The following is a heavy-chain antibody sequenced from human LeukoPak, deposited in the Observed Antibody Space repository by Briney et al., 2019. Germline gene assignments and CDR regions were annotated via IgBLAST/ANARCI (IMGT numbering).Heavy chain of an antibody. CDR2: VSYDGNIK. Sequence: GGSLRLSCAASGFTFSSFAMNWVRQAPGKGLEWVAVVSYDGNIKYYADSVKGRFTISRDNSENTLYLQMNSLITGDTAVYYCARDMAWFDPWGQGTLVTVSS. D-gene: IGHD3-10*01. CDR3: ARDMAWFDP. J-gene: IGHJ5*02. V-gene: IGHV3-30*04. CDR1: GFTFSSFA.